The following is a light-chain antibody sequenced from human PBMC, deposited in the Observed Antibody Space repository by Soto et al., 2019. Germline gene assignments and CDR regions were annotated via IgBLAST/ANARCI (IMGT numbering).Light chain of an antibody. CDR3: SSYTSSTTYV. CDR2: DVS. CDR1: SSDVGAYRY. Sequence: QSLLAQPASVSGSPGQSITISCTGTSSDVGAYRYVSWYQQHPGKAPKLIIYDVSDRPSGISNHFSGSKSDNTASLTISGLQAEDEAEYYCSSYTSSTTYVFGTGTKVTVL. J-gene: IGLJ1*01. V-gene: IGLV2-14*01.